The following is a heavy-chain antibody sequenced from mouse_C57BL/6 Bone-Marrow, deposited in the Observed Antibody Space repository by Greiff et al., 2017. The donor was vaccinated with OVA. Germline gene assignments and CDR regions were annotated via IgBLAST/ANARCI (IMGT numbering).Heavy chain of an antibody. CDR1: GFTFSSYG. Sequence: EVMLVESGGDLVKPGGSLKLSCAASGFTFSSYGMSWVRQTPDKRLEWVATISSGGSYTYYPDSVKGRFTISRDNAKNTLYLQMSSLKSEDTAMYYCARYYDYDVGGYYYAMDYWGQGTSVTVSS. CDR2: ISSGGSYT. J-gene: IGHJ4*01. CDR3: ARYYDYDVGGYYYAMDY. D-gene: IGHD2-4*01. V-gene: IGHV5-6*01.